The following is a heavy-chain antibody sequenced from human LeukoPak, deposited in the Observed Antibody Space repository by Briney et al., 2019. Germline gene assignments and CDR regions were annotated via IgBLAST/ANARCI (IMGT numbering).Heavy chain of an antibody. Sequence: PSETLSLTCTVSGGSISSYYWSWIRQPPGKGLEWIGYIYYSGSTNYNPSLKSRVTMSLDTSKNQFSLNLSPVTAADTAVYYCARAVITFGEAVAKSFDCWGQGTLVTVSS. V-gene: IGHV4-59*01. D-gene: IGHD3-16*01. CDR2: IYYSGST. CDR1: GGSISSYY. CDR3: ARAVITFGEAVAKSFDC. J-gene: IGHJ4*02.